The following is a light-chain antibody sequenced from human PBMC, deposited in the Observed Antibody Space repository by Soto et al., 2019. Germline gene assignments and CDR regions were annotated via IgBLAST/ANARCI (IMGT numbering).Light chain of an antibody. CDR3: QHYGSSPFT. J-gene: IGKJ3*01. CDR2: GAS. V-gene: IGKV3-20*01. CDR1: QSVSSSY. Sequence: EIVLTQSPGTLSLSPGERATLSCRASQSVSSSYLAWYQQKPGQAPRLLIYGASSRATGIPDRFSGSGSRTDFTLTISRLEPEGVAVYYCQHYGSSPFTFGPGTKVDIK.